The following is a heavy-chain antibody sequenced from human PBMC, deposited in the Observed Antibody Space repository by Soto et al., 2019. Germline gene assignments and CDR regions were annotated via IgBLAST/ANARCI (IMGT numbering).Heavy chain of an antibody. CDR2: ISYDGSNK. D-gene: IGHD3-10*01. J-gene: IGHJ4*02. Sequence: QVQLVESGEGVVQPGRSLRLSCAASGFTFRSYAMHWVRQAPGKGLEWVAVISYDGSNKYYADSVKGRFTISRDNSKNTLYLQMNSLRAEDTAVYYCAHSGGEEGGQGTLVTVSS. V-gene: IGHV3-30-3*01. CDR3: AHSGGEE. CDR1: GFTFRSYA.